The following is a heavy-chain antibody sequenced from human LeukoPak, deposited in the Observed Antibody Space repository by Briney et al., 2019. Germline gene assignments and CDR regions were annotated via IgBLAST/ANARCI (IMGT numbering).Heavy chain of an antibody. CDR1: GFTFSSYG. D-gene: IGHD3-3*01. V-gene: IGHV3-30*02. J-gene: IGHJ4*02. CDR2: IRYDGSNK. Sequence: PGGSLRLSCAASGFTFSSYGMHWVRQAPGKGLEWVAFIRYDGSNKYYADSVKGRFTISRDNAKNSLYLQMNSLRAEDTAVYYCGRERDFWSGLDYWGQGTLVTVSS. CDR3: GRERDFWSGLDY.